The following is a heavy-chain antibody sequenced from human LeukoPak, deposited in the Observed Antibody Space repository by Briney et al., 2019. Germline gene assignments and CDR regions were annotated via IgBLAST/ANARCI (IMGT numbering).Heavy chain of an antibody. Sequence: GGSLRLSCATSGLAFNKFGMHWVRQAPGKGLEWVGFIRSKAYGGTTEYAASVKGRFTISRDDSKTIAYLQMNSLKTEDTAVYYCTRDVDIVVGYYYYMDVWGKGTTVTVSS. V-gene: IGHV3-49*04. CDR1: GLAFNKFG. J-gene: IGHJ6*03. CDR3: TRDVDIVVGYYYYMDV. CDR2: IRSKAYGGTT. D-gene: IGHD2-2*01.